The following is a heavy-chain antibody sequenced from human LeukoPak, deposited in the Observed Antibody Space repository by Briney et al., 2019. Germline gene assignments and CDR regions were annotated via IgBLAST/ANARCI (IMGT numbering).Heavy chain of an antibody. CDR2: IYYSGST. CDR3: ARLRRSAVDTAMVTYYFDY. J-gene: IGHJ4*02. CDR1: GGSISSSSYY. V-gene: IGHV4-39*07. Sequence: SETLSLTCTVSGGSISSSSYYWGWLRQPPGKGLEWIGSIYYSGSTYYNPSLKSRVTISVDTSKNQFSLKLSSVTAADTAVYYCARLRRSAVDTAMVTYYFDYWGQGTLVTVSS. D-gene: IGHD5-18*01.